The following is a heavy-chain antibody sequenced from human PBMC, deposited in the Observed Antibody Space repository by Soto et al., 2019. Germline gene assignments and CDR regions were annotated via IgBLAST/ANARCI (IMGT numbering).Heavy chain of an antibody. CDR3: ARHVAPVSPRGWDD. Sequence: SETLSLTCTVSGGSISSYYWSWIRQPPGKGLEWIGYIYYSGSTNYNPSLKSRVTISVDTSKNQFSLKLSSVTAADTAVYYCARHVAPVSPRGWDDWGQGTLVTVSS. CDR2: IYYSGST. J-gene: IGHJ4*02. D-gene: IGHD2-21*01. CDR1: GGSISSYY. V-gene: IGHV4-59*08.